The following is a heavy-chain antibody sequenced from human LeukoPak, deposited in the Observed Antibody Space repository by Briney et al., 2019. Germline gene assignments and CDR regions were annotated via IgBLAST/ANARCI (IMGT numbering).Heavy chain of an antibody. CDR1: GFTLSNYA. CDR2: ISGSGGIT. Sequence: GGSLRLSCAASGFTLSNYAMSWVRQTPGKGLEWVSSISGSGGITYHADTVKGRFTISRDMSKSSLYLQMNSLRAEDTAVYYCARAVGHGSGSPRMDVWGKGATVTVSS. D-gene: IGHD3-10*01. V-gene: IGHV3-23*01. J-gene: IGHJ6*04. CDR3: ARAVGHGSGSPRMDV.